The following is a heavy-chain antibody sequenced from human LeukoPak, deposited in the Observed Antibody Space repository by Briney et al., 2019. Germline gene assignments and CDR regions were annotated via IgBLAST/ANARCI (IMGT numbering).Heavy chain of an antibody. D-gene: IGHD2-21*02. CDR2: IYYSGTT. CDR1: GGSISSSSYY. V-gene: IGHV4-39*01. Sequence: PSETLSLTCTVSGGSISSSSYYWGWIRQPPGKGLEWIGSIYYSGTTHYNPSLKSRVTISVDTSKNQFSLKLSSVTAADTAVYYCARADWVTHYFDYWGQGTLVTVSS. J-gene: IGHJ4*02. CDR3: ARADWVTHYFDY.